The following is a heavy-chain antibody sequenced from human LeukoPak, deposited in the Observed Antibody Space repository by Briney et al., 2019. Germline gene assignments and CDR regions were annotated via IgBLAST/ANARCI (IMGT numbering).Heavy chain of an antibody. Sequence: ASVKVSCKTSGYTFSDYHVHWVRQAPGQGLEWMGWIEPHSGGTDFAEKFHGRLTMTRDTSITTVYMEMTRLTSDDTAVYYCARDPPGYSGLDCWGQGTLVTVSS. D-gene: IGHD4-11*01. CDR2: IEPHSGGT. J-gene: IGHJ4*02. CDR1: GYTFSDYH. CDR3: ARDPPGYSGLDC. V-gene: IGHV1-2*02.